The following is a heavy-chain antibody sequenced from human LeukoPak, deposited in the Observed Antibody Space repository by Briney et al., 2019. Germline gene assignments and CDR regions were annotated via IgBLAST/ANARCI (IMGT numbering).Heavy chain of an antibody. Sequence: SETLSLTCSVSGESISSSRHYWSWIRQPAGQGLEWIGRIYPSGNTNYNPSLKSRATISLDTSKNQFSLNLKSVTAADTAMYYCARHVKHYDSSGYFSEPLDYWGQGTLVTVSS. D-gene: IGHD3-22*01. J-gene: IGHJ4*02. CDR1: GESISSSRHY. CDR2: IYPSGNT. V-gene: IGHV4-61*02. CDR3: ARHVKHYDSSGYFSEPLDY.